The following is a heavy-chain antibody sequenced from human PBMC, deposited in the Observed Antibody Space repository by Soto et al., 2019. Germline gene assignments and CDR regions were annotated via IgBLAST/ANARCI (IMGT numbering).Heavy chain of an antibody. Sequence: ASVKVSCKASGYTFTNYGISWVRQAPGQGLEWMGWINTYNGNTNYSQKLQGRVTITTDTSAGTVYMQLSSLTSEDTAVYYCARDDSGFSGSHYIDYFNYWGQGALVTVSS. CDR3: ARDDSGFSGSHYIDYFNY. V-gene: IGHV1-18*01. D-gene: IGHD1-26*01. CDR1: GYTFTNYG. CDR2: INTYNGNT. J-gene: IGHJ4*02.